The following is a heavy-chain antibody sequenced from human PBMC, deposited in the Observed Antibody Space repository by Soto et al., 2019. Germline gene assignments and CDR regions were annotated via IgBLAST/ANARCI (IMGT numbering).Heavy chain of an antibody. Sequence: GASVKVSCKASGGTFSSYAISWVRQAPGQGLEWMGGNIPIFGTANYAQKFQGRVTITADKSTSTAYMELSSLRSEDTAVYYCARGGRTPPFYYYYGKDVWGQGTTVTVSS. CDR1: GGTFSSYA. J-gene: IGHJ6*02. CDR2: NIPIFGTA. V-gene: IGHV1-69*06. D-gene: IGHD1-7*01. CDR3: ARGGRTPPFYYYYGKDV.